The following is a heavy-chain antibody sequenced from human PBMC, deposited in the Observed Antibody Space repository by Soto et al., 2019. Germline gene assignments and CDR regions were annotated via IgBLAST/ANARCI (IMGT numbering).Heavy chain of an antibody. Sequence: ASVKVSCKASGGTFSSYAISWVRQAPGQGLEWMGGIIPIFGTANYAQKFQGRVTITADESTSTAYMELSSLRSEDTAVYYCAHIAADGTWDYWGQGTLVTVSS. J-gene: IGHJ4*02. CDR3: AHIAADGTWDY. V-gene: IGHV1-69*13. D-gene: IGHD6-13*01. CDR1: GGTFSSYA. CDR2: IIPIFGTA.